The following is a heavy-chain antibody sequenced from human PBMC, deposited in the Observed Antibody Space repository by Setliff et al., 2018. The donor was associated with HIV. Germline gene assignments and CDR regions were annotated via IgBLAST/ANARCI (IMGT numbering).Heavy chain of an antibody. CDR3: ARGRLLWSGSYYYYYMDV. CDR1: GFTISDHH. D-gene: IGHD3-10*01. CDR2: SRNKAHRYTT. J-gene: IGHJ6*03. V-gene: IGHV3-72*01. Sequence: PGGSLRLSCEASGFTISDHHMDWVRQAPGKGLEWVGRSRNKAHRYTTEYAASVKGRFTISRDDSKNSLYLQMNSLKTEDTAVYYCARGRLLWSGSYYYYYMDVWGKGTTVTVSS.